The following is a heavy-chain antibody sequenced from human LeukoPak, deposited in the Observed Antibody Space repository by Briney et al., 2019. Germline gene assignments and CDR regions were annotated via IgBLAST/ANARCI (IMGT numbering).Heavy chain of an antibody. CDR1: GFTFSSYS. D-gene: IGHD3-10*01. CDR2: ISSSSSYI. Sequence: TGGSLRLSCAASGFTFSSYSMNWVRQAPGKGLEWVSSISSSSSYIYYADSVKGRFTISRDNAKNSLYLQMNSLRAEDTAVYYCASGYYGSGTSYFDYWGQGTLVTVSS. J-gene: IGHJ4*02. CDR3: ASGYYGSGTSYFDY. V-gene: IGHV3-21*01.